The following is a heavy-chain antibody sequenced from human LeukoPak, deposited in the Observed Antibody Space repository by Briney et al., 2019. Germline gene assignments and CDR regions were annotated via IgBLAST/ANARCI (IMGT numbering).Heavy chain of an antibody. CDR2: IYSSGST. CDR1: GASISAFH. J-gene: IGHJ4*02. CDR3: ARKDGDY. V-gene: IGHV4-4*07. Sequence: SETLSLTCTVSGASISAFHWTWFRQPAGKGLEWIGLIYSSGSTLFNPTLKSRVAMSVDLTKNQLSLKLTSVTAADTAMYYCARKDGDYWGRGTLVTVSS.